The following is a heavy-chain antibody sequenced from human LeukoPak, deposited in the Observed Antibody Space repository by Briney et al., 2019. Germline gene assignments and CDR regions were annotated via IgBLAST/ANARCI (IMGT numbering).Heavy chain of an antibody. CDR3: AIPLWDY. V-gene: IGHV3-30*03. Sequence: PGGSLRLSCAASGFTFSSYGMHWVRQAPGKGLEWVAVISYDGSNKYYAGSVKGRFTISRDNSKNTLYLQMNSLRAEDTAVYYCAIPLWDYWGQGTLVTVSS. CDR2: ISYDGSNK. CDR1: GFTFSSYG. J-gene: IGHJ4*02.